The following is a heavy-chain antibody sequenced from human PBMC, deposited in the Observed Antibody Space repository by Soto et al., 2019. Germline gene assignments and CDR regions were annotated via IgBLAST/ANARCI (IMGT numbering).Heavy chain of an antibody. D-gene: IGHD2-2*02. CDR2: ISYDGSDK. Sequence: HLVESGGGVVQPGTSPRLSCAASGFTFNTYGMHWVRQAPGKGLEWVAVISYDGSDKFYADSVKGRFTISRDNSKNALYLQMSSLRPEDTAIYYCAKSPNFYCSSPNCYKYYFDYWGQGTLVTVSS. CDR1: GFTFNTYG. V-gene: IGHV3-30*18. J-gene: IGHJ4*02. CDR3: AKSPNFYCSSPNCYKYYFDY.